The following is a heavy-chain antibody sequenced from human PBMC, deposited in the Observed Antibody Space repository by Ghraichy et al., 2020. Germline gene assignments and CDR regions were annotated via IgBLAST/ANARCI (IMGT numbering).Heavy chain of an antibody. CDR1: GDSISSTTYY. J-gene: IGHJ4*02. V-gene: IGHV4-39*01. D-gene: IGHD5-12*01. Sequence: SETLSLTCTVSGDSISSTTYYWGWVRQPPGEGLEWIGSVHYRGNTYYNPSLKSRATISIDTSKSQLSLNLNSVTAADTALYYCARLYSGIHPPDYWGQGILVTVSS. CDR2: VHYRGNT. CDR3: ARLYSGIHPPDY.